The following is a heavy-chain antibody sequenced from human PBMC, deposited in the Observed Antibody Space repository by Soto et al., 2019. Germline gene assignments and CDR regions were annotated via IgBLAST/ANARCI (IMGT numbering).Heavy chain of an antibody. D-gene: IGHD6-13*01. CDR1: GYTFTGYY. Sequence: GASVKVSCKASGYTFTGYYMHWVRQAPGQGLEWMGWINPNSGGTNYAQKFQGWVTMTRDTSISTAYMELSRLRSDDTAVYYCARDVVAAAEPTYYYYYGMDVWGQGTTVTVSS. J-gene: IGHJ6*02. CDR2: INPNSGGT. V-gene: IGHV1-2*04. CDR3: ARDVVAAAEPTYYYYYGMDV.